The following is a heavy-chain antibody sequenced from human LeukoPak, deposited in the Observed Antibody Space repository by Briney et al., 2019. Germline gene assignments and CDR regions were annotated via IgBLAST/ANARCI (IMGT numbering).Heavy chain of an antibody. CDR3: VKGRYCGGTSCSYFDC. Sequence: PGGSLRLSCVASGFIFSTYGMSWVRRAPEKGLGWVSTITAGGGSTYYADSVKGRFAISRDNSKNTLYLQMNSLRAEDTAIYYCVKGRYCGGTSCSYFDCWGQGTLVTFSS. CDR2: ITAGGGST. D-gene: IGHD2-2*01. V-gene: IGHV3-23*01. J-gene: IGHJ4*02. CDR1: GFIFSTYG.